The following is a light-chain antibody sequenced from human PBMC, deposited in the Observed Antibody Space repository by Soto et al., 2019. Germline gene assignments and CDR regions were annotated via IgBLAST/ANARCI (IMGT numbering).Light chain of an antibody. CDR2: DAS. J-gene: IGKJ4*01. V-gene: IGKV3-11*01. Sequence: EIVLTQSPATLSLSPGERATLSCRASQSVSSYLAWYQQKPGQAPRLLIYDASNRATGIPARFSGSGSGTDCTLTISSLGPEDFAVYYCHQRSNWPLTFGGGTKVEIK. CDR3: HQRSNWPLT. CDR1: QSVSSY.